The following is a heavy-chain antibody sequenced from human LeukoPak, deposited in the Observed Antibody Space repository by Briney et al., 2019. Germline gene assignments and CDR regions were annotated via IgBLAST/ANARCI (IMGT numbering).Heavy chain of an antibody. D-gene: IGHD1-26*01. V-gene: IGHV4-4*07. Sequence: SEALFLTCRVSGGSISSGYLGWIRQSPGNGLEWVGRMFGNGGTNYSPSFQRRATMSVDTSTRRLSLRLNSVTAADTAVYYCARQAAKKWDLPGSFDSWGQGILVTVSS. CDR3: ARQAAKKWDLPGSFDS. J-gene: IGHJ4*02. CDR2: MFGNGGT. CDR1: GGSISSGY.